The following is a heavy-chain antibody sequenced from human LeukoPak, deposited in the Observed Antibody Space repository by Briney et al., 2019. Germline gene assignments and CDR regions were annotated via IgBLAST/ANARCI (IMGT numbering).Heavy chain of an antibody. CDR2: ISNSGSST. D-gene: IGHD3-3*01. J-gene: IGHJ3*01. CDR3: AKSPNFWSGFDA. V-gene: IGHV3-23*01. Sequence: PGGSLRLSCAASGFTFSSYAMSWVRQAPGKGLEWVSVISNSGSSTYYADSEKGRFTISRDNSKNTLYLQMKSLRAEDTAVYYCAKSPNFWSGFDAWGQGTMVTVSS. CDR1: GFTFSSYA.